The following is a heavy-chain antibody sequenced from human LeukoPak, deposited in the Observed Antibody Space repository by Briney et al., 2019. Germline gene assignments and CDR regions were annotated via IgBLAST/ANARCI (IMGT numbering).Heavy chain of an antibody. D-gene: IGHD5-12*01. CDR1: GGSISSYY. V-gene: IGHV4-59*01. J-gene: IGHJ4*02. CDR3: ARVGYSGYDYDY. CDR2: IYGSGST. Sequence: ESSETLSLTCTVSGGSISSYYWSWIRQPPGKGLEWIGHIYGSGSTNYNPSLKSRVTLSVDTSKNQFSLKLSSVTAADTAVYYCARVGYSGYDYDYWGQGTLVTVSS.